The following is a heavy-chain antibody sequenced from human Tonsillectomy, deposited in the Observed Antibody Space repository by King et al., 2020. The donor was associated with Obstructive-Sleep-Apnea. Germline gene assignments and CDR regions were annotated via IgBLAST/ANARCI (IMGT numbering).Heavy chain of an antibody. CDR3: ARGGDDYGDYFDY. CDR1: GFTFSSYW. CDR2: IKQDGSEK. J-gene: IGHJ4*02. Sequence: QLVQSGGGLVQPGGSLRLSCAASGFTFSSYWMSWVRQAPGKGLEWVANIKQDGSEKYYVDSVKGRFTISRDNAKNSLYLQMNSLRAEDTAVYYCARGGDDYGDYFDYWGQGTLVTVSS. D-gene: IGHD4-17*01. V-gene: IGHV3-7*01.